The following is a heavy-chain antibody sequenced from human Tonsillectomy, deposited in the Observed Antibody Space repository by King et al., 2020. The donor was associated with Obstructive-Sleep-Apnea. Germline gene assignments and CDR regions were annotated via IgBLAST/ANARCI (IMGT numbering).Heavy chain of an antibody. Sequence: VQLVESGAEVKRPGASVKVSCKASGYTFTNYYIHWVRQAPGRGLEWMGIINPTDGSTSYAQKFQGRVTMTRDTSTSTVYMELSSQRSEDTAVYYCARYDSTAYLADFDYWGQGTLVSVSS. CDR1: GYTFTNYY. V-gene: IGHV1-46*01. D-gene: IGHD3-22*01. CDR2: INPTDGST. J-gene: IGHJ4*02. CDR3: ARYDSTAYLADFDY.